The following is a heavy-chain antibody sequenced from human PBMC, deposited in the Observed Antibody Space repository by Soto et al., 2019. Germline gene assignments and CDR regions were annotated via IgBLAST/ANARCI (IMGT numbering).Heavy chain of an antibody. Sequence: EAQLLESGGGLVQPGGSLRLSCAASGFTFSSYAMTWVRQAPGKGLEWVSVISGSGGSTYFADSVKGRFTISRDNSKTTLYLQMSSLRAEDTAVYYCAKEYESSGYSPDYWGQGTLVTVSS. CDR2: ISGSGGST. J-gene: IGHJ4*02. V-gene: IGHV3-23*01. CDR3: AKEYESSGYSPDY. D-gene: IGHD3-22*01. CDR1: GFTFSSYA.